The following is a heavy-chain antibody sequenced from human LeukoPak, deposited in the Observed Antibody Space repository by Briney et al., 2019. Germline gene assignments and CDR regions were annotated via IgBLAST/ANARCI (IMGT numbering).Heavy chain of an antibody. V-gene: IGHV4-39*07. CDR2: IYYNGNT. CDR1: GGSINSNTYY. Sequence: PSETLSLTCIVSGGSINSNTYYWGWIRQSPGKGLEWIGSIYYNGNTYYNPSLKSRVTISVDTSKNQFSLKLSSVTAADTAVYYCARRTYYYGSGSSPFDPWGQGTLVTVSS. CDR3: ARRTYYYGSGSSPFDP. D-gene: IGHD3-10*01. J-gene: IGHJ5*02.